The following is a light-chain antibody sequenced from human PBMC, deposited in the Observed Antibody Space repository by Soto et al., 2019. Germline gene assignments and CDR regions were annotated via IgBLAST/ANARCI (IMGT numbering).Light chain of an antibody. V-gene: IGKV3-20*01. CDR3: QQYYSYVVT. Sequence: EIVLTQSPGTLSLSPGERASLSCRASQNVNSNYLAWYQQKPGQAPRLLIYDASSRATGIPDRFGGSGSGTDFTLTISCLQSEDFATYYCQQYYSYVVTFGQGTKVDIK. CDR1: QNVNSNY. CDR2: DAS. J-gene: IGKJ1*01.